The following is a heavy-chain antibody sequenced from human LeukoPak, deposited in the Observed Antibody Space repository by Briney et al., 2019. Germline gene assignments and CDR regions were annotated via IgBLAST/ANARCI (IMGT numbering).Heavy chain of an antibody. V-gene: IGHV3-11*04. J-gene: IGHJ1*01. CDR3: VLGARGLPLDFQH. CDR1: GFTFSDYY. D-gene: IGHD1-26*01. Sequence: GGSLRLSCAASGFTFSDYYMSWIRQAPGKGLEWVSYISSSGSTIYYADSVKGRFTISRDNSKNTLYLQMNSLRAEDTAVYYCVLGARGLPLDFQHWGQGTLVTVSS. CDR2: ISSSGSTI.